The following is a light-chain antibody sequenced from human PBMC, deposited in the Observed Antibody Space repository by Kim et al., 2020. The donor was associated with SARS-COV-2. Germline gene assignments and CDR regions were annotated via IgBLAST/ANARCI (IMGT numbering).Light chain of an antibody. J-gene: IGKJ1*01. CDR3: QQYGSSPVT. Sequence: EIVLTQSPGTLSLSPGERATLSCRASQSVSSSYVAWYQQKRGQASRLLIYAASSRATGIPDRFSGSGSGTDFTLTISRLETEDFAVYYCQQYGSSPVTFGQGTKVDIK. CDR2: AAS. V-gene: IGKV3-20*01. CDR1: QSVSSSY.